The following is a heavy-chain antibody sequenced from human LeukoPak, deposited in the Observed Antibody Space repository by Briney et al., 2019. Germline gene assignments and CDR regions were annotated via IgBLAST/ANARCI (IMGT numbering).Heavy chain of an antibody. CDR2: IIPIFGTA. J-gene: IGHJ3*02. D-gene: IGHD6-13*01. CDR3: AREVAAAELRNDAFDI. Sequence: ASVKVSCKAIGYTFIGYYIHWVRQAPGQGLEWMGGIIPIFGTANYAQKFQGRVTITADESTSTAYMELSSLRSEDTAVYYCAREVAAAELRNDAFDIWGQGTMVTVSS. V-gene: IGHV1-69*13. CDR1: GYTFIGYY.